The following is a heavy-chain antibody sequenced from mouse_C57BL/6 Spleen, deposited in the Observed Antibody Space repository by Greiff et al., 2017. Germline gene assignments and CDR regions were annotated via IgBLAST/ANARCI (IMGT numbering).Heavy chain of an antibody. J-gene: IGHJ2*01. Sequence: QVQLQQSGPELVKPGASVKISCKASGYAFSSSWMNWVKQRPGKGLEWIGRIYPGDGDTNYNGKFKGKATLTADKSSSTAYMQLSRLTSEDSAVYFCARKDGSSFDYWGQGTTRTVSS. D-gene: IGHD1-1*01. CDR1: GYAFSSSW. CDR3: ARKDGSSFDY. CDR2: IYPGDGDT. V-gene: IGHV1-82*01.